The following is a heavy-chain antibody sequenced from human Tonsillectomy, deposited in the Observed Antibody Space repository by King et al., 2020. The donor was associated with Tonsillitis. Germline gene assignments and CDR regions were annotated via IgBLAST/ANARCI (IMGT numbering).Heavy chain of an antibody. V-gene: IGHV1-2*02. CDR3: ARGRYCSGGSCYSHFDY. D-gene: IGHD2-15*01. Sequence: VQLVQSGAEVKKPGASVKVSCKASGYTFTGYYIHWVRQAPGQGLEWMVWINPYSGDTNYAQDFQGGVTMTRDTSICTAYMELSRLTSADTAVYYCARGRYCSGGSCYSHFDYWGQGTVVTVSS. J-gene: IGHJ4*02. CDR1: GYTFTGYY. CDR2: INPYSGDT.